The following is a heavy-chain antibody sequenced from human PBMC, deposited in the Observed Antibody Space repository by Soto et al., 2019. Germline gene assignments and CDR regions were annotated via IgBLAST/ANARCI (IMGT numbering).Heavy chain of an antibody. CDR3: ARGGIAVAGTHFDY. Sequence: SCKASGYTFTSYYMHWIRQPPGKGLEWIGYIYYSGSTNYNPSLKSRVTISVDTSKNQFSLKLSSVTAADTAVYYCARGGIAVAGTHFDYWGQGTLVTVSS. J-gene: IGHJ4*02. V-gene: IGHV4-59*12. CDR1: GYTFTSYY. CDR2: IYYSGST. D-gene: IGHD6-19*01.